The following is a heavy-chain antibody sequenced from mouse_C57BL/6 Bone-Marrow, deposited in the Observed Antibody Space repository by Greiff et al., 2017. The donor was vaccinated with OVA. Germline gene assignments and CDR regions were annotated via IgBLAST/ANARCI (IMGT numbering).Heavy chain of an antibody. CDR1: GYTFTSYG. Sequence: VKLMESGAELARPGASVKLSCKASGYTFTSYGISWVKQRTGQGLEWIGEIYPRSGNTYYNEKFKGKATLTADKSSSTAYMELRSLTSEDSAVYFCARGGTTARYFDVWGTGTTVTVSS. J-gene: IGHJ1*03. D-gene: IGHD1-2*01. CDR2: IYPRSGNT. V-gene: IGHV1-81*01. CDR3: ARGGTTARYFDV.